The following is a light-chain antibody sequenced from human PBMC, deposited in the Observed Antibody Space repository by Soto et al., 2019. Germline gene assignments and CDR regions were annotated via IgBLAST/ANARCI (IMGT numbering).Light chain of an antibody. CDR3: QQYNNWPIT. CDR2: GAS. V-gene: IGKV3-15*01. Sequence: EIVMTQSPATLSVSPGEIATLSFSPTHSVNIYLAWYQQKPGQAPRLLICGASTRASGVPARFSGSGSGTQFTLTISSLQSEDFAVYYCQQYNNWPITFGQATRLETK. CDR1: HSVNIY. J-gene: IGKJ5*01.